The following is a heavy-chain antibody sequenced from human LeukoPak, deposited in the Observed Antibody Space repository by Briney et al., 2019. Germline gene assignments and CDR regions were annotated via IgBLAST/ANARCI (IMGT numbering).Heavy chain of an antibody. J-gene: IGHJ4*02. V-gene: IGHV4-4*09. Sequence: SETLSLTCAVSAASISNYYWSWIRQPPGKGLEWIGYISTSGSTNYNPSLKSRVTISLDTSKNQFSLNLNSVTAADTAVHYCASPRSCYRYIFDYGGGGAVVTVSS. CDR2: ISTSGST. CDR1: AASISNYY. D-gene: IGHD3-22*01. CDR3: ASPRSCYRYIFDY.